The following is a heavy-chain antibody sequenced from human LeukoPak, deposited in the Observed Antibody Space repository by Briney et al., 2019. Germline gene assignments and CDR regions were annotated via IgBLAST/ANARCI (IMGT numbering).Heavy chain of an antibody. J-gene: IGHJ4*02. Sequence: GGSLRLSCAASGFTFSSYAMHWARQAPGKGLEWVAVISYDGSNKYYADSVKGRFTISRDNSKNTLYLQMNSLRAEDTAVYYCARDGTAMAFDYWGQGTLVTVSS. V-gene: IGHV3-30-3*01. D-gene: IGHD5-18*01. CDR2: ISYDGSNK. CDR3: ARDGTAMAFDY. CDR1: GFTFSSYA.